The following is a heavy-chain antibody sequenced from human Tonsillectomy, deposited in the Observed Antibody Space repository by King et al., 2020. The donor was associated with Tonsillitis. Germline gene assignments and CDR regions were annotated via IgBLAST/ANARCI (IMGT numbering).Heavy chain of an antibody. Sequence: VQLVESGGGLVQPGGSLRLSCAASGFTFSSYWMHWVRQAPGKGLVWVSRINSDGSSTSYADSVKGRFTISRDNAKNTLYLQMNSLRAKDPAVYYCARDHPYCSSTSCYTGDDAFDIWGQGTMVTVSS. CDR2: INSDGSST. D-gene: IGHD2-2*02. V-gene: IGHV3-74*01. CDR1: GFTFSSYW. J-gene: IGHJ3*02. CDR3: ARDHPYCSSTSCYTGDDAFDI.